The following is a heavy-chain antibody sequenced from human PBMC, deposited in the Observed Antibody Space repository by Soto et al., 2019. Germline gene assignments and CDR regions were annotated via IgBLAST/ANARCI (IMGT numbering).Heavy chain of an antibody. CDR2: MNPNSGNT. D-gene: IGHD2-15*01. J-gene: IGHJ3*02. CDR1: GYTFTSYD. CDR3: ARDLSYCSGGSCYSENDAFDI. V-gene: IGHV1-8*01. Sequence: ASVKVSCKASGYTFTSYDINWVRQATGQGLEWMGWMNPNSGNTGYAQKFQGRVTMTRNTSISTAYMELSSLRSEDTAVYYCARDLSYCSGGSCYSENDAFDIWGQGTMVTV.